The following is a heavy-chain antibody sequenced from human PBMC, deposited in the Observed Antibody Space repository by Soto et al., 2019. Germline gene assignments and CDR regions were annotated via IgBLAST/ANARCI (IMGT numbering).Heavy chain of an antibody. CDR3: AREAGETYYDYFWGSYLYNYFDY. D-gene: IGHD3-16*02. CDR2: IYYSGST. Sequence: SETLSLTCTVSGGSVSSGSYYWSWIRQPPGKGLEWIGYIYYSGSTNYNPSLKSRVTISVDTSKNQFSLKLSSVTAADTAVYYCAREAGETYYDYFWGSYLYNYFDYWGQETLVTVSS. V-gene: IGHV4-61*01. CDR1: GGSVSSGSYY. J-gene: IGHJ4*02.